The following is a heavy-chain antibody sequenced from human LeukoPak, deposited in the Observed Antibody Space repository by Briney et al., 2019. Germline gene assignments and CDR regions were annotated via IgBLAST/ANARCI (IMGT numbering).Heavy chain of an antibody. CDR1: GFTFSSYA. CDR2: ISGSGGST. CDR3: ARVRGPGSSHYMDV. Sequence: GGSLRLSCAASGFTFSSYAMSWVRQAPGKGLEWVSAISGSGGSTYYADSVKGRFTISRDNSKNTLYLQMNSLRAEDTAVYYCARVRGPGSSHYMDVWGKGTTVTVSS. J-gene: IGHJ6*03. D-gene: IGHD1-26*01. V-gene: IGHV3-23*01.